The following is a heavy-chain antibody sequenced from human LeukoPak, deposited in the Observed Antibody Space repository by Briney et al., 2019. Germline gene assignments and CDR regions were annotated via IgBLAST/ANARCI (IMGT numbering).Heavy chain of an antibody. CDR2: INPSGGST. CDR1: GYTFTSYY. D-gene: IGHD6-13*01. CDR3: AALAAAGSDAFDI. J-gene: IGHJ3*02. V-gene: IGHV1-46*01. Sequence: ASVQVSCKASGYTFTSYYMHWVRQAPGQGLEWMGIINPSGGSTSYAQKFQGRVTMTRDTSTSTVYMELSSLRSEDTAVYYCAALAAAGSDAFDIWGQGTMVTVSS.